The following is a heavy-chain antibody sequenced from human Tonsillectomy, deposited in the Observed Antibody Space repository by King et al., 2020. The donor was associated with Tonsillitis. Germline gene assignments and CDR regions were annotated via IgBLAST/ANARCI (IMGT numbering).Heavy chain of an antibody. V-gene: IGHV3-30*03. CDR2: ISYDGSYK. J-gene: IGHJ4*02. CDR1: GFTFSSYG. Sequence: VKLVESGGGVVQPGRSLRLSCAASGFTFSSYGMHWVRQAPGKGLEWVTTISYDGSYKYYADSVKGRFTISRDNSKNTVFLQMNRLRPEDTAVYYCATACDGGDCYSNYWGQGTLVTVSS. CDR3: ATACDGGDCYSNY. D-gene: IGHD2-21*02.